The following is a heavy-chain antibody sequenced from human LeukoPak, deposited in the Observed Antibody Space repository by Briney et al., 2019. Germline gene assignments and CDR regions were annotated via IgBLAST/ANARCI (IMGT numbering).Heavy chain of an antibody. D-gene: IGHD5-18*01. CDR1: GYSFTSYW. Sequence: LGESLKISCKGSGYSFTSYWIAWVRQMPGKGLEWMGIIYPGDSDTRYSPSFQVPVTISADKSISTAYLQWSSLKASDTAMYYCARLRGYNYGYEDYWGQGTPATVSS. V-gene: IGHV5-51*01. CDR3: ARLRGYNYGYEDY. J-gene: IGHJ4*02. CDR2: IYPGDSDT.